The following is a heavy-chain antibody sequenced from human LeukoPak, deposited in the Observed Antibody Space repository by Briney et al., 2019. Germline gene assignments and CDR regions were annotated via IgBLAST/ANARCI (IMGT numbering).Heavy chain of an antibody. CDR3: ARRYYDSSGYYSYYYYGMDV. J-gene: IGHJ6*02. CDR2: MNPNSGNT. Sequence: ASVKVSCKASGYTFTSYDINWVRQATGQGLEWMGWMNPNSGNTGYAQKFQGRVTMTRNTSISTAYMELSSLRSEDTAVYYCARRYYDSSGYYSYYYYGMDVWGQGTTVTVSS. CDR1: GYTFTSYD. V-gene: IGHV1-8*01. D-gene: IGHD3-22*01.